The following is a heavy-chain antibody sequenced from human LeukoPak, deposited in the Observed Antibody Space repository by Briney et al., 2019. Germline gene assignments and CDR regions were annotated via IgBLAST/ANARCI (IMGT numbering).Heavy chain of an antibody. Sequence: GSLRLSCAASGFPFSSYAMSWVRQAPGKGLEWVSAISGSGGSTYYADSVKGRFTISRDNSKNTLYLQMNSLRAEDTAVYYCAKRMYYYDSSGHFDYWGQGTLVTVSS. CDR2: ISGSGGST. V-gene: IGHV3-23*01. D-gene: IGHD3-22*01. CDR1: GFPFSSYA. J-gene: IGHJ4*02. CDR3: AKRMYYYDSSGHFDY.